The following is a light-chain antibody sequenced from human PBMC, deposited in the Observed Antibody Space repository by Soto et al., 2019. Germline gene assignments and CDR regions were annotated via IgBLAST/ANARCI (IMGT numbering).Light chain of an antibody. CDR1: QGISSY. J-gene: IGKJ4*01. Sequence: AIRMTQSPSSLSASTGDRVTITCRASQGISSYLAWYQQKPGKAPKLLIYAASTLQSGVPSRFRGSGSGIDFTLTISCLQSEDLATYYCQQYYSYPLTFGGATKVEIK. V-gene: IGKV1-8*01. CDR2: AAS. CDR3: QQYYSYPLT.